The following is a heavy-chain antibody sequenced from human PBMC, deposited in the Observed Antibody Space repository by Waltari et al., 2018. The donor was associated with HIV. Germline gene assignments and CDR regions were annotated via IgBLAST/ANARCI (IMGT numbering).Heavy chain of an antibody. CDR3: AIDGCSSLSCYANWFDP. V-gene: IGHV1-18*01. CDR2: NNVYKGNT. D-gene: IGHD2-2*01. Sequence: QVQLVQSGAEVKKPGASVKVSCKASGYIFISYGISWVRQAPGQGLEWMGWNNVYKGNTKYTQKLQDRGTMTTDTSTGTAYMEVRGLRSGDTAVYYCAIDGCSSLSCYANWFDPWGQGTLVTVSS. J-gene: IGHJ5*02. CDR1: GYIFISYG.